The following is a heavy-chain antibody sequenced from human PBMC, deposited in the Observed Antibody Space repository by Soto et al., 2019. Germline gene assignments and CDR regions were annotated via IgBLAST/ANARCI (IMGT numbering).Heavy chain of an antibody. V-gene: IGHV5-51*01. CDR1: GYSFASYW. CDR3: ARLGTSLATFDI. CDR2: IYPGDSDT. D-gene: IGHD6-13*01. Sequence: PGASLTISCEGSGYSFASYWIGWVRQMPGKGLEWMGIIYPGDSDTRYSPSFEGHVTISADKSITTAYLQWSILKASDTAMYYCARLGTSLATFDIGGQGTMVT. J-gene: IGHJ3*02.